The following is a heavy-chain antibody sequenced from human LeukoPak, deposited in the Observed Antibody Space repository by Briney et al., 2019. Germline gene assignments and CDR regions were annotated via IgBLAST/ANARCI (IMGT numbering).Heavy chain of an antibody. CDR2: IYHSGST. V-gene: IGHV4-30-2*01. CDR1: GGSISSGGYS. Sequence: SQTLSLTCADSGGSISSGGYSWSWIRQPPGKGLEWIGYIYHSGSTYYNQSLKSRVTISVDRPKNQFSLKLSSVTSADTAVYYCARSASYSGYEGPFDYWGQGTLVTVSS. CDR3: ARSASYSGYEGPFDY. D-gene: IGHD5-12*01. J-gene: IGHJ4*02.